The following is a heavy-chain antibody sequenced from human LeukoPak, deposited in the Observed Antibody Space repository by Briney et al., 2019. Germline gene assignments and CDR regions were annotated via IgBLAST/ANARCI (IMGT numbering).Heavy chain of an antibody. CDR3: ARQSSGYHTRFGDHAVR. CDR2: INHSGST. CDR1: GGSFSGYY. J-gene: IGHJ3*01. V-gene: IGHV4-34*01. D-gene: IGHD3-10*01. Sequence: SETLSLTCAVYGGSFSGYYWSWVSQHPGKGLEWVREINHSGSTNYNPFLKNRVTITVDTTKNQFILKMRSVAAADTAVYYCARQSSGYHTRFGDHAVRWGQGTMVTVSS.